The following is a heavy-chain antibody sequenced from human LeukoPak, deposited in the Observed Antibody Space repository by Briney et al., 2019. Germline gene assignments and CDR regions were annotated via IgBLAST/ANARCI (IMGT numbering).Heavy chain of an antibody. V-gene: IGHV1-69*05. J-gene: IGHJ2*01. CDR2: IISIFGTA. D-gene: IGHD2-15*01. CDR3: ARLPGSSHWYFDL. Sequence: EASVKVSCKASGGTFSSYAISWVRQAPGQGLEWMGGIISIFGTANYAQKFQGRVTMTTDDTTSTADMELSSLRSEDTAVYYWARLPGSSHWYFDLWGRGTLVTVSS. CDR1: GGTFSSYA.